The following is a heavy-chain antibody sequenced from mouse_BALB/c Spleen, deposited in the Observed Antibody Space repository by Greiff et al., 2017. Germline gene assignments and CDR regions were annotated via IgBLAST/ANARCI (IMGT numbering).Heavy chain of an antibody. J-gene: IGHJ4*01. CDR2: INSNGGST. V-gene: IGHV5-6-3*01. Sequence: EVHLVESGGGLVQPGGSLKLSCAASGFTFSSYGMSWVRQTPDKRLELVATINSNGGSTYYPDSVKGRFTISRDNAKNTLYLQMSSLKSEDTAMYYCARDPYYAMDYWGQGTSVTVSS. CDR1: GFTFSSYG. CDR3: ARDPYYAMDY.